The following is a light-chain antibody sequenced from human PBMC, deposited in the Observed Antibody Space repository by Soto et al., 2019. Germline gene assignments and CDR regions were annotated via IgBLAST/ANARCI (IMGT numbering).Light chain of an antibody. Sequence: QSVLTQPASVSGSPGQSIAISCSGTRSDVGGYEYVSWYQQHPAKVPKLLIYDVNNRPSGVSTRFSGSKSGNTASLTISGLQAEDEAFYYCSSYPSSSTSVLFGAGTKLTVL. V-gene: IGLV2-14*03. CDR2: DVN. CDR1: RSDVGGYEY. J-gene: IGLJ2*01. CDR3: SSYPSSSTSVL.